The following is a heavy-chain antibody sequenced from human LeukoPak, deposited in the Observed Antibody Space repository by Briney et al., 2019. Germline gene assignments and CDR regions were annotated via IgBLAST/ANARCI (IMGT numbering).Heavy chain of an antibody. J-gene: IGHJ3*02. CDR2: FDPEDGET. V-gene: IGHV1-24*01. CDR1: GYTLTELS. D-gene: IGHD6-13*01. CDR3: ATGYSSSWDAFDI. Sequence: ASVKVSCKVSGYTLTELSLHWVRQAPGKGLEWMGGFDPEDGETIYAQKFQGRVTMTEDTSTDTAYMELSSLRSEDTAVYYCATGYSSSWDAFDIWGQGTMVTVSS.